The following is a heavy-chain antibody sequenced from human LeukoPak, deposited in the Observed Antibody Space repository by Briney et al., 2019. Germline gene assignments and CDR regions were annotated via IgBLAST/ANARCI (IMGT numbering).Heavy chain of an antibody. D-gene: IGHD5-12*01. CDR3: ANYEYSGSADY. J-gene: IGHJ4*02. CDR1: GFTFSSYW. V-gene: IGHV3-74*01. CDR2: INSDGSST. Sequence: GGSLRLSCAASGFTFSSYWMHWVRQAPGKGLVWVSRINSDGSSTSYADSVKGRFTISRDNAKNTLYLQMNSLRAEDTAVYYCANYEYSGSADYWGQGTLVTVSS.